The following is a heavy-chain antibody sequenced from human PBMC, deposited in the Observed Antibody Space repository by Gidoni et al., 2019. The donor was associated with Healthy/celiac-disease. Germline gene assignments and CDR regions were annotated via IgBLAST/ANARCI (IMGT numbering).Heavy chain of an antibody. Sequence: QVQLQQSGPGLVKPSQTLSLTCAISGDSVSSNSAAWTWIRQSPSRGLEWLGRTYYRSKWYNDYAVSVKSRITINPDTSKNQFSLQLNSVTPEDTAVYYCARDPQDSTVAGTFRLYYYYYGMDVWGQGTTVTVSS. CDR1: GDSVSSNSAA. CDR3: ARDPQDSTVAGTFRLYYYYYGMDV. D-gene: IGHD6-19*01. V-gene: IGHV6-1*01. CDR2: TYYRSKWYN. J-gene: IGHJ6*02.